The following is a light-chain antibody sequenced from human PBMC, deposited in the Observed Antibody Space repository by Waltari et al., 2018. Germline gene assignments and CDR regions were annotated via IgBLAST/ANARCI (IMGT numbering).Light chain of an antibody. CDR1: QGISSY. CDR2: ATS. Sequence: AIRMTQSPSSLAASTGDRVNITFRASQGISSYLAWYQQKPGKAPKLLMYATSTMQSGVPSRFSGSGSGTDVTLTSSCLQSEDFATYYCQQYYTYPRTFGQGTKVET. CDR3: QQYYTYPRT. V-gene: IGKV1-8*01. J-gene: IGKJ1*01.